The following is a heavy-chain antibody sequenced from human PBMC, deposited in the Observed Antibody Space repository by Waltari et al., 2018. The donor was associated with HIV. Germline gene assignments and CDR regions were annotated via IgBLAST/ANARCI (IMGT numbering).Heavy chain of an antibody. CDR3: ARHGDDFWSGYYQNWFDP. J-gene: IGHJ5*02. D-gene: IGHD3-3*01. Sequence: QLQLQESGPGLVKPSETLSLTCTVSGGSISSSSYYWGWIRQPPGKGLEWIGSIYYSGSTYYNPSLKSRVTISVGTSKNQFALKLSSGTAADTAVYYCARHGDDFWSGYYQNWFDPWGQGTLVTVSS. CDR1: GGSISSSSYY. V-gene: IGHV4-39*01. CDR2: IYYSGST.